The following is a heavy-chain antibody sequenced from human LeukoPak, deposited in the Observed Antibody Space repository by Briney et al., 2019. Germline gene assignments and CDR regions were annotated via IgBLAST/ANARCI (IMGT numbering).Heavy chain of an antibody. D-gene: IGHD3-16*01. Sequence: VTPGGSLILSCAGSGFTFSNAWMKSGRQAPGKGLEWVGRIKSKVDDVTTDYAAPVKGRFTISSDYSKNTVFLQVNSLQAEDTAVYYCATGGYFLDYWGQGTLVTVPS. V-gene: IGHV3-15*01. CDR3: ATGGYFLDY. J-gene: IGHJ4*02. CDR2: IKSKVDDVTT. CDR1: GFTFSNAW.